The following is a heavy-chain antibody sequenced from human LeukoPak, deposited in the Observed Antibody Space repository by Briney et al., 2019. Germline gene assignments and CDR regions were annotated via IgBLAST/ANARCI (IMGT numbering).Heavy chain of an antibody. Sequence: GKSLRLSCAASGFTFSSYGMHWARQAPGKGLEWVAVIWYDGSNKYYADSVKGRFTISRDNSKNTLYLQMNSLRAEDTAVYYCARGSDMAGVNRAPFDPWGQGTLVTVSS. CDR3: ARGSDMAGVNRAPFDP. J-gene: IGHJ5*02. D-gene: IGHD3-10*01. CDR2: IWYDGSNK. CDR1: GFTFSSYG. V-gene: IGHV3-33*01.